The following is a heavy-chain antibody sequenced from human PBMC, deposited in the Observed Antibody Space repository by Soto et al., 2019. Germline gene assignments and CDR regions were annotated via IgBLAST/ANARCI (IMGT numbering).Heavy chain of an antibody. J-gene: IGHJ4*02. CDR2: IWSDGSKE. CDR1: GIRFSNYG. CDR3: ARDDDTTSHYGVLA. V-gene: IGHV3-33*01. D-gene: IGHD3-22*01. Sequence: QVQLVESGGGVVQPGRSLRLSCAASGIRFSNYGFHWVRQAPGKGLQWVAAIWSDGSKELYEESVKGRFTVSRDNSKNTVYLQMNSLRGEDTALYYCARDDDTTSHYGVLAWGQGTLVTVSS.